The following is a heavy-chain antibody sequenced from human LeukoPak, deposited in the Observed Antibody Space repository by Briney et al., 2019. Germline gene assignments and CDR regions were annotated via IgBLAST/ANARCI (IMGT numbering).Heavy chain of an antibody. CDR3: ARVIVVVRECWFDP. V-gene: IGHV4-59*08. D-gene: IGHD3-22*01. CDR1: GGSISSYY. CDR2: IYYSGST. Sequence: SETLSLTCTVSGGSISSYYWSWIRQPPGKGLEWIGYIYYSGSTNYNPSLKSRVTISVDTSKNQFSLKLSSVTAADTAVYYCARVIVVVRECWFDPWGQGTLVTVSS. J-gene: IGHJ5*02.